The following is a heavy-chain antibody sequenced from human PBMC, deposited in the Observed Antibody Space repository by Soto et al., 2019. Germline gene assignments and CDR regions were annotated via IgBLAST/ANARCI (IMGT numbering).Heavy chain of an antibody. Sequence: QVQLQESGPGLVKPSETLSLTCTVSGASVSSGTYYWSWIRQPPGKGLEWIGYISYSGSTNYNPSLMSRVTMSVATTKIQFSLNLNSVSAADTAMYDCGRARYVESRGVGYWGQGSLVTVSS. D-gene: IGHD3-10*02. V-gene: IGHV4-61*01. CDR3: GRARYVESRGVGY. CDR2: ISYSGST. CDR1: GASVSSGTYY. J-gene: IGHJ4*02.